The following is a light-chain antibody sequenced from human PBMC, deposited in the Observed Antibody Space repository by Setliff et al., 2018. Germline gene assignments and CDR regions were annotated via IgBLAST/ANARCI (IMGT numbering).Light chain of an antibody. CDR2: DVT. V-gene: IGLV2-14*03. J-gene: IGLJ1*01. CDR1: GTYNY. CDR3: SSYTSNSTYV. Sequence: QSVLAQPASVSGPPGQSITISCTGTGTYNYVSWYQQHPGKAPQLIIYDVTNRPSGVSNRFSASKSGNTASLTISGLQPEDDADYYCSSYTSNSTYVFGTGTKVTVL.